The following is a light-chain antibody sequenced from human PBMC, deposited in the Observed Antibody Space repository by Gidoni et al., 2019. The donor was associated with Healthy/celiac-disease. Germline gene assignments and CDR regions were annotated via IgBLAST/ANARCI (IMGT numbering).Light chain of an antibody. V-gene: IGKV3-20*01. Sequence: EIALTQSPGTLFLFSCERATLSCRASQSVSSSYLAWYQQKPGQAPSLRIYGAPSRATGIPDRFSGSGSVTDFTLTISRLEPEDFAVYYFQQYGSSRGFTFGPGTKVDIK. CDR1: QSVSSSY. CDR2: GAP. CDR3: QQYGSSRGFT. J-gene: IGKJ3*01.